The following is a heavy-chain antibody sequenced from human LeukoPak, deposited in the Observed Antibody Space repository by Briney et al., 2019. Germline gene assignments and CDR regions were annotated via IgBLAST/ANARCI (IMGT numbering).Heavy chain of an antibody. Sequence: RGESLEFPCKGSGFTFSSYWIGWVRQMPGKGLEWMGIIYPGGYDTRYSPSFQGQVTISADNSITTTYLQWSSLKASDTAMYYCARSAAARLGLYITYWGQGCLVTISS. J-gene: IGHJ4*02. CDR2: IYPGGYDT. D-gene: IGHD6-6*01. V-gene: IGHV5-51*01. CDR3: ARSAAARLGLYITY. CDR1: GFTFSSYW.